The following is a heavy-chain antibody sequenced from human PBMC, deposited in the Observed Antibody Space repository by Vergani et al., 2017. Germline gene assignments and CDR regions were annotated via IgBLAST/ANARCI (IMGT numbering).Heavy chain of an antibody. CDR1: GFTFLNAW. D-gene: IGHD4-17*01. V-gene: IGHV3-15*01. CDR3: TTAPYGDNSVGSI. CDR2: IKSKTDGGKT. J-gene: IGHJ3*02. Sequence: EVQLVESGGDLVKPGGSLRLSCAASGFTFLNAWMSWVRQAPGKGLEWVGRIKSKTDGGKTDYAAPVKGRFTIARDDSKKTLYLQMNSLKSEDTAVYYCTTAPYGDNSVGSIWGQGTKVTVSS.